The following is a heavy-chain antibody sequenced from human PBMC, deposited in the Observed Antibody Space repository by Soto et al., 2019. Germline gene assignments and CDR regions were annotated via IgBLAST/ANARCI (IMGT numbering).Heavy chain of an antibody. J-gene: IGHJ4*02. Sequence: EVQLVESGGGLVKPGGSLRLSCAASGFTFSSYSMNWVHQAPGKGLEWVSSISSSSSYIYYADSVKGRFTISRDNAKNSLYLQMNSLRAEDTAVYYCARDRGHMVRGVPSYFDYWGQGTLVTVSS. D-gene: IGHD3-10*01. V-gene: IGHV3-21*01. CDR2: ISSSSSYI. CDR3: ARDRGHMVRGVPSYFDY. CDR1: GFTFSSYS.